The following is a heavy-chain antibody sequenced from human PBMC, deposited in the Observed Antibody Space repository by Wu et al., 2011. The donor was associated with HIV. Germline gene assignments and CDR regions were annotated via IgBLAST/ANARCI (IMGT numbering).Heavy chain of an antibody. CDR1: GYTFTSYD. V-gene: IGHV1-18*01. CDR3: ALTKGGMATTEEFDP. Sequence: QVQLVQSGAEVRKPGSSVKLSCKASGYTFTSYDISWVRQAPGQGLEWMGWISAYNGNTNYAQKLQGRITMTTDTSSSTAYMELSSLRSEDTAVYYCALTKGGMATTEEFDPWGQGTLVTVSS. J-gene: IGHJ5*02. D-gene: IGHD5-24*01. CDR2: ISAYNGNT.